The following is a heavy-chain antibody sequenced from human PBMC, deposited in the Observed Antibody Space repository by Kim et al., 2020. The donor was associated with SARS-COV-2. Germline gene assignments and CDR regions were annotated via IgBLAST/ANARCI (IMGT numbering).Heavy chain of an antibody. J-gene: IGHJ6*02. CDR2: IWYDGSNK. Sequence: GGSLRLSCAASGFTFSSYGMHWVRQAPGKGLEWVSVIWYDGSNKNYADSVKGRFTISRDNSKNTLYLQMNSLRAEDTAVYYCARDPSRARTPREEITPRLCNYYYYGRDVWGQGAKVTVSS. CDR1: GFTFSSYG. D-gene: IGHD1-20*01. V-gene: IGHV3-33*01. CDR3: ARDPSRARTPREEITPRLCNYYYYGRDV.